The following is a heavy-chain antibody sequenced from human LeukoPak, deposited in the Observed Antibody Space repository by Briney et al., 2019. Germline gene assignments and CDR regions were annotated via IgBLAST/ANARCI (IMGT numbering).Heavy chain of an antibody. CDR2: IWSDSAEI. CDR3: ARDFFHSDISRPFDY. D-gene: IGHD3-3*02. J-gene: IGHJ4*02. Sequence: GGSLRLSCAASGFTFSSYAMSWVRQAPGKGLEWVSSIWSDSAEIHYADSVKGRFTISRDNAKDSLYLQMNSLRAEDSAVYYCARDFFHSDISRPFDYWGQGTLVTVSS. CDR1: GFTFSSYA. V-gene: IGHV3-21*01.